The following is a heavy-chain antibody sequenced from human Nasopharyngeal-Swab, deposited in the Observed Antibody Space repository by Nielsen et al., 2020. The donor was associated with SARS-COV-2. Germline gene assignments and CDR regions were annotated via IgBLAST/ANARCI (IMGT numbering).Heavy chain of an antibody. J-gene: IGHJ4*02. D-gene: IGHD3-16*01. CDR2: ISSSGGTK. Sequence: LSLTCAVYGGSFSDYYMGWIRQAPGKGLAWVSYISSSGGTKYHADSVKGRFTISRDNAKNSLYLQMNSLRAEDTAVYYCARARGSYAFDYWGQGALVTVSS. V-gene: IGHV3-11*01. CDR1: GGSFSDYY. CDR3: ARARGSYAFDY.